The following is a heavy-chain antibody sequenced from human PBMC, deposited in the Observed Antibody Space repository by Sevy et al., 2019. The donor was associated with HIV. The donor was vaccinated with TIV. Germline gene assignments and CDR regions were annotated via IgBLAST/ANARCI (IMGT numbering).Heavy chain of an antibody. J-gene: IGHJ4*02. CDR1: GDSIISSHW. D-gene: IGHD2-21*01. Sequence: SETLSLTCTVSGDSIISSHWWSWFRQTPGKGLEWIGDMYHRGTTNYSPSLKNRVIISVDTSKNQFSLKLTSVTAADTAVYYCGAAAGTDILGYYFGSWGQGTPVTVSS. V-gene: IGHV4-4*02. CDR2: MYHRGTT. CDR3: GAAAGTDILGYYFGS.